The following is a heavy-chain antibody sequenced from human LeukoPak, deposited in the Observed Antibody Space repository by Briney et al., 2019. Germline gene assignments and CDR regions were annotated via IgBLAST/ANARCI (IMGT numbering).Heavy chain of an antibody. D-gene: IGHD1-14*01. J-gene: IGHJ3*02. V-gene: IGHV3-64*02. Sequence: PGGSLRLSCAASGFRFSSHDMHWVRQAPGKGLEFVSSIGAAGAHTFYADSVKGRFTISRDNFQSTMYLQMDGLRPEDSAVYYCARELGGTKTGGFDIWGQGTVVTVSS. CDR2: IGAAGAHT. CDR3: ARELGGTKTGGFDI. CDR1: GFRFSSHD.